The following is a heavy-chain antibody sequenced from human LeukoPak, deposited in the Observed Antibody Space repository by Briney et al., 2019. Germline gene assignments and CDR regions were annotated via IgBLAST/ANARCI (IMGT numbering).Heavy chain of an antibody. CDR3: PRRVRSTGCYIFDF. CDR2: ISGDGSST. V-gene: IGHV3-74*01. Sequence: GGSLRLSCAASGFTFSNHWMHWVRQAPGKGLVWVSRISGDGSSTSYADSVKGRFTISRDNAKNTLYLQMNSLRAEDTAVYYCPRRVRSTGCYIFDFWGQGTLVTVSS. CDR1: GFTFSNHW. D-gene: IGHD6-19*01. J-gene: IGHJ4*02.